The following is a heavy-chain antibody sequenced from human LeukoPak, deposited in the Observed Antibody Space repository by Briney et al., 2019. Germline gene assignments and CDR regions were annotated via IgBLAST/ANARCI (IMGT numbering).Heavy chain of an antibody. J-gene: IGHJ6*03. D-gene: IGHD3-9*01. CDR1: GGTFSSYA. Sequence: ASVKVSCKASGGTFSSYAISWVRQAPGQGLEWMGGIIPIFGTANYAQKFQGRVTITTDESTSTAYMELSSLRAEDTAVNYCARDRGPYYDILPGRKDYYYMDVWGKGTTVTVSS. CDR2: IIPIFGTA. V-gene: IGHV1-69*05. CDR3: ARDRGPYYDILPGRKDYYYMDV.